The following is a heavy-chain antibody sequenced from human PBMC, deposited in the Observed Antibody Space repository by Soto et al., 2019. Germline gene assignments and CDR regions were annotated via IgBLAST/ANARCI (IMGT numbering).Heavy chain of an antibody. D-gene: IGHD1-26*01. CDR2: IIPIFGTA. CDR3: ARDLSGSYYYYYGMDV. J-gene: IGHJ6*02. Sequence: QVQLVQSGAEVKKPGSSVKVSCKASGGTLSSYAISWVGQAPGQGLEWMGGIIPIFGTANYAQKFQGRVTITADESTSTAYMELSSLRSEDTAVYYCARDLSGSYYYYYGMDVWGQGTTVTVSS. CDR1: GGTLSSYA. V-gene: IGHV1-69*01.